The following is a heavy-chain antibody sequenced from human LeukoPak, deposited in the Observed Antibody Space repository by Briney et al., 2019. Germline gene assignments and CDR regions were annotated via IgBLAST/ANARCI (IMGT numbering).Heavy chain of an antibody. D-gene: IGHD3-10*01. V-gene: IGHV4-39*07. CDR1: GGSISSSSYY. Sequence: TSETLSLTCTVSGGSISSSSYYWGWIRQPPGKGLEWIGSIYYSGTTYYNPSLKSRVTISVDTSKNQFSLKLSSVTAADTAVYYCARSDGYGLVGIWGQGTMVTVSS. CDR3: ARSDGYGLVGI. J-gene: IGHJ3*02. CDR2: IYYSGTT.